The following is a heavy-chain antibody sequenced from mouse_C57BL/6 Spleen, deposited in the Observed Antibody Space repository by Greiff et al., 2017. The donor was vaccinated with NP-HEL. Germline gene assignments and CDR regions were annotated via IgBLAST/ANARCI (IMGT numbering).Heavy chain of an antibody. J-gene: IGHJ3*01. D-gene: IGHD2-1*01. V-gene: IGHV1-55*01. CDR1: GYTFTTYW. CDR3: ARRGSYGNYVFAY. Sequence: QVQLQQPGAELVQPGASVKMSCTASGYTFTTYWMTWVKQRPGQGLDWIGDIYPGSGSSNSNETFQSKATLTVYTSSSTAYMKISSLASEDSEVYDGARRGSYGNYVFAYWGKGTLVTVSA. CDR2: IYPGSGSS.